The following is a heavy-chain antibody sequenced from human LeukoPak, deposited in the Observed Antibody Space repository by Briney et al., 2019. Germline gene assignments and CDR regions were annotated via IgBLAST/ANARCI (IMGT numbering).Heavy chain of an antibody. Sequence: PGGSLRLSCAASGFTFSSYSMNWVRQAPGKGLEWVSSISSSSSYICYADSVKGRFTISRDNAKNSLYLQMNSLRAEDTAVYYCARADGYCSSTSCYGEEDYWGQGTLVTVSS. D-gene: IGHD2-2*01. J-gene: IGHJ4*02. CDR3: ARADGYCSSTSCYGEEDY. V-gene: IGHV3-21*01. CDR2: ISSSSSYI. CDR1: GFTFSSYS.